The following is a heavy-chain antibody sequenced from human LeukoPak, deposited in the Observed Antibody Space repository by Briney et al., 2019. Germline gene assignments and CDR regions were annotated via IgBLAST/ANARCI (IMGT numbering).Heavy chain of an antibody. CDR1: GFTFSSYW. Sequence: GGSLRLSCAASGFTFSSYWMHWVRQAPGKGLVWVSRINGDGSSTNYADSVKGRFTISRDNAKNSLYLQMNSLRAEDTAVYYCARDRPFWSGTEAPGYFDYWGQGTLVTVSS. J-gene: IGHJ4*02. CDR3: ARDRPFWSGTEAPGYFDY. CDR2: INGDGSST. D-gene: IGHD3-3*01. V-gene: IGHV3-74*01.